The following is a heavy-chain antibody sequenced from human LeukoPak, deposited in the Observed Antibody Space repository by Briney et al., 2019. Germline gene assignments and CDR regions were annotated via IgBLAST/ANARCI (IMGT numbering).Heavy chain of an antibody. V-gene: IGHV3-23*01. Sequence: GGSLRLSCAVSGSTFSNFDMSWVRQAPGRGLEWVSGITGSGITTYYAGSVKGRFTISRDNSKNTLYLQMNSLGAEDTAMYYCAKGRGGFSSGWYYDYWGQGTLVTVSS. J-gene: IGHJ4*02. CDR3: AKGRGGFSSGWYYDY. D-gene: IGHD6-19*01. CDR2: ITGSGITT. CDR1: GSTFSNFD.